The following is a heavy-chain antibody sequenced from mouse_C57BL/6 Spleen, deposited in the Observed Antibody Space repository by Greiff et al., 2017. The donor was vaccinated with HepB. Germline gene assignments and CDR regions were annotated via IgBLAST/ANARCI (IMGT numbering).Heavy chain of an antibody. CDR3: TRSHYSNYLDY. Sequence: VQLQQSGAELVRPGASVTLSCKASGYTFTDYEMHWVKQTPVHGLEWIGAIDPETGGTAYNQKFKGKAILTADKSSSTAYMELRSLTSEDSAFYYCTRSHYSNYLDYWGQGTTLTVSS. CDR2: IDPETGGT. V-gene: IGHV1-15*01. CDR1: GYTFTDYE. D-gene: IGHD2-5*01. J-gene: IGHJ2*01.